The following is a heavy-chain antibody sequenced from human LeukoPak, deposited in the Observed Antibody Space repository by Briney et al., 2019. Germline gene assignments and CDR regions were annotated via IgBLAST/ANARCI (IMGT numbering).Heavy chain of an antibody. CDR2: INQDGSEK. J-gene: IGHJ6*03. CDR1: GITFSSHW. CDR3: ASSYYYYYMDV. Sequence: GGSLRLSCLASGITFSSHWMSWVRQVPGKGLEWVANINQDGSEKYYVDSLKGRFTISRDNANNSVFLQMNSLRAEDTAVYYCASSYYYYYMDVWGKGTTVTVSS. V-gene: IGHV3-7*01.